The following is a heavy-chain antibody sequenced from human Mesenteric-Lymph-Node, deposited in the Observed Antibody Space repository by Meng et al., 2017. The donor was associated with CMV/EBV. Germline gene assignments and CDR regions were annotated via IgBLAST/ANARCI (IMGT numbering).Heavy chain of an antibody. CDR3: ARDGKRGSSTSSHPYYGMDV. Sequence: ASVKVSCKASGYTFTSYYMHWVRQAPGQGLEWMGIINPSGGSTSYAQKFQGRVTMTRDTSTSTVYMELSSLRSEDTAVYYCARDGKRGSSTSSHPYYGMDVWGQGTTVTVSS. D-gene: IGHD2-2*01. CDR1: GYTFTSYY. CDR2: INPSGGST. J-gene: IGHJ6*02. V-gene: IGHV1-46*01.